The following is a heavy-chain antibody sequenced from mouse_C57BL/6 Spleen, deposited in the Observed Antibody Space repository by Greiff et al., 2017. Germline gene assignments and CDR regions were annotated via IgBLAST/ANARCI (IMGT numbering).Heavy chain of an antibody. D-gene: IGHD2-4*01. V-gene: IGHV1-55*01. CDR3: ARSGDYDYEGWFAY. CDR1: GYTFTSYW. Sequence: QVQLQQPGAELVKPGASVKMSCKASGYTFTSYWITWVKQRPGQGLEWIGDIYPGRGSTNYNEKFKSKATLTVDTSSSTAYMQLSSLTSEDSAVYYCARSGDYDYEGWFAYWGQGTLVTVSA. J-gene: IGHJ3*01. CDR2: IYPGRGST.